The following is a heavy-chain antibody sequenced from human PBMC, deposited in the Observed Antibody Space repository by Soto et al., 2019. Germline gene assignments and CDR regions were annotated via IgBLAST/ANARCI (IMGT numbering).Heavy chain of an antibody. Sequence: SESLSLTCAVYGGSFCGYYWSWIRQPPGKGLEWIGEIDHSGSTNYNPSLKSRVTISVDTSKNQFSLKLSSVTAADTAVYYCARGGGPHYYMDVWGKGTTVTVSS. CDR2: IDHSGST. D-gene: IGHD2-15*01. CDR1: GGSFCGYY. CDR3: ARGGGPHYYMDV. V-gene: IGHV4-34*01. J-gene: IGHJ6*03.